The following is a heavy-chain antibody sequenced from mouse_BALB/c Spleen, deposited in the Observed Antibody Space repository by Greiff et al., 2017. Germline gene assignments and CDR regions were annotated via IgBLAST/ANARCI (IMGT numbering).Heavy chain of an antibody. CDR2: IWWDDDK. CDR3: ARTGTPYYYAMDY. J-gene: IGHJ4*01. D-gene: IGHD4-1*01. CDR1: GFSLSTSGMG. V-gene: IGHV8-8*01. Sequence: QVTLKVSGPGILQPSQTLSLTCSFSGFSLSTSGMGVGWIRQPSGKGLEWLAHIWWDDDKRYNPALKSRLTISKDTSSNQVFLKIASVDTADTATYYCARTGTPYYYAMDYWGQGTSVTVSS.